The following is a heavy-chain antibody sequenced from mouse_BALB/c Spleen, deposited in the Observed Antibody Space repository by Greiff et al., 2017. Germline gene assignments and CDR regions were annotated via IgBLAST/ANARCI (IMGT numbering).Heavy chain of an antibody. CDR1: GFTFSSYT. CDR3: ARHSTTVAFDY. Sequence: EVMLVESGGGLVQPGGSLKLSCAASGFTFSSYTMSWVRQTPEERLEWVAYISNGGGSTYYPDTVKGRFTISRDNAKNTLYLQMSSLKSEDTAMYYCARHSTTVAFDYWGQGTTLTVSS. CDR2: ISNGGGST. V-gene: IGHV5-12-2*01. J-gene: IGHJ2*01. D-gene: IGHD1-1*01.